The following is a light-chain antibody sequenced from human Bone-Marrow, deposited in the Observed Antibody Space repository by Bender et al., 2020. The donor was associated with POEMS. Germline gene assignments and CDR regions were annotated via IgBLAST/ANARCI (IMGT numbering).Light chain of an antibody. J-gene: IGLJ2*01. CDR2: DVT. Sequence: QSVVTQPPSLSEAPRQRVTISCSGTSSDVGGYDYVSWYQQHPGKAPKLIIYDVTCRPSGVSSRFSGSKSGNTASLTISGLQPEDEADYYCSSYTTISSVIFGGGTKLTVL. CDR1: SSDVGGYDY. V-gene: IGLV2-14*03. CDR3: SSYTTISSVI.